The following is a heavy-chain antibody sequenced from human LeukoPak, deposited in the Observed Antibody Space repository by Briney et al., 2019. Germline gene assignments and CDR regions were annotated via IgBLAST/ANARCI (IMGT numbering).Heavy chain of an antibody. Sequence: SETLSLTCTVSGGSISSYYWSWIRQPPGKGLEWIGYIYYSGSTCYNPSLKSRVTISVDTSKNQFSLKLSSVTAADTAVYYCARDLNPGGVENWFDPWGQGTLVTVSS. V-gene: IGHV4-59*12. CDR3: ARDLNPGGVENWFDP. D-gene: IGHD3-16*01. CDR2: IYYSGST. CDR1: GGSISSYY. J-gene: IGHJ5*02.